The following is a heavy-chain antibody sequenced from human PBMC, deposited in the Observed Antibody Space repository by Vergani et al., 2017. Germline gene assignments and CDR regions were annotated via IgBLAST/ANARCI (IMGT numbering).Heavy chain of an antibody. J-gene: IGHJ6*02. D-gene: IGHD2-2*01. CDR3: AIERIVVVPAAINYYYGMDV. CDR2: IYPGDSDT. Sequence: EVQLVQSGAEVKKPGESLKISCKGSGYSFTSYWIGWVRQMPGKGLEWMGIIYPGDSDTRYSPSFQGQVTISADKSISTAYLQWSSLKASDTAVYYCAIERIVVVPAAINYYYGMDVWGQGTTVTVSS. CDR1: GYSFTSYW. V-gene: IGHV5-51*01.